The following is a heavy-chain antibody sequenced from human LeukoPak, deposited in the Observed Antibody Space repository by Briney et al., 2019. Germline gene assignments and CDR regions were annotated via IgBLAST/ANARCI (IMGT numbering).Heavy chain of an antibody. V-gene: IGHV1-69*13. Sequence: GASVKVSCKASGGTFSSYAISWVRQAPGQGLEWMGGIIPIFGTANYAQKFQGRVTITADESTSTAYMELSSLRSEDTAVYYCARDVLQARNWNYVGAAFDTWGQGTMVTVSS. CDR2: IIPIFGTA. CDR1: GGTFSSYA. J-gene: IGHJ3*02. D-gene: IGHD1-7*01. CDR3: ARDVLQARNWNYVGAAFDT.